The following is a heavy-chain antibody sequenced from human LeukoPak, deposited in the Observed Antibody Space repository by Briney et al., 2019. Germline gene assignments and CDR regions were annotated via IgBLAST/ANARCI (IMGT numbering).Heavy chain of an antibody. CDR3: ARAYDRDSSGYYPYYFDY. CDR1: GGSISSYY. Sequence: SETLSLTCTVSGGSISSYYWSWIRQPPGKGLEWIGYIYYSGSTNYNPSPKSRVTISVDTSKNQFSLRLSSVTAADTAVYYCARAYDRDSSGYYPYYFDYWGQGTLVTVSS. V-gene: IGHV4-59*01. CDR2: IYYSGST. D-gene: IGHD3-22*01. J-gene: IGHJ4*02.